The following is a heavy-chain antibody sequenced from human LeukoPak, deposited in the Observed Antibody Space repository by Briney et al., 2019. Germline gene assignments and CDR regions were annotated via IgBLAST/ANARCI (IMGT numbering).Heavy chain of an antibody. V-gene: IGHV1-18*04. Sequence: ASVKVSCKASGYTFTSYGISWVRQAPGQGLEWMGWISTYNGNTNYAQKLQGRVTMPTAASTSTAYMELRSLRSDDTAVYYCARDPGIYSSSWTSFDYWGQGTLVTVSS. CDR2: ISTYNGNT. CDR1: GYTFTSYG. D-gene: IGHD6-13*01. CDR3: ARDPGIYSSSWTSFDY. J-gene: IGHJ4*02.